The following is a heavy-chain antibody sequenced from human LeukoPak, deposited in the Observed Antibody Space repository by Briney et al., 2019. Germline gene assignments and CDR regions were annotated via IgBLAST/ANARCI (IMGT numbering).Heavy chain of an antibody. Sequence: GESLKISCKAYGYNFFSNYWIAWVRQMPGKGLEWMGILYPAGSDSIYSPSFQGQVTISADQSISISYLQWSSLQASDTAIYYCARASRDGYNQNFDYWGQGTQVTVSS. CDR3: ARASRDGYNQNFDY. V-gene: IGHV5-51*01. D-gene: IGHD5-24*01. CDR2: LYPAGSDS. J-gene: IGHJ4*02. CDR1: GYNFFSNYW.